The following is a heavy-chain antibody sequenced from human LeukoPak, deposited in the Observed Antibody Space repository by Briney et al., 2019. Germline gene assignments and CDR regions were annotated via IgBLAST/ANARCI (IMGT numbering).Heavy chain of an antibody. J-gene: IGHJ4*02. V-gene: IGHV3-23*01. Sequence: GGSLRLSCAASGFTFSSYAMSWVRQAPGKGLEWVSAISGSGGSTYYADSVKGRFTISRDNSKNTLYLQMNSLRAEDTAVYYCAKGPYDSNGYYFEPYYFDYWGQGTLVTVSS. CDR1: GFTFSSYA. D-gene: IGHD3-22*01. CDR2: ISGSGGST. CDR3: AKGPYDSNGYYFEPYYFDY.